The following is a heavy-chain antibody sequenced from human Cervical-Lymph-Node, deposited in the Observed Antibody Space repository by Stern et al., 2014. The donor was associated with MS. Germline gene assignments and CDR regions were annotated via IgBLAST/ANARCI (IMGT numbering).Heavy chain of an antibody. Sequence: EVQLVQSGAEVKKPGESLKISCEASGYLFDDYWIGWVRQMSGRGLELVAIIFPRDSNTRYSPSVQGQVTISADKSISPAYLQWRSLRPSDPAMYYCARSPATPSGYDRFDYWGQGALVTVSS. V-gene: IGHV5-51*03. D-gene: IGHD5-12*01. J-gene: IGHJ4*02. CDR2: IFPRDSNT. CDR1: GYLFDDYW. CDR3: ARSPATPSGYDRFDY.